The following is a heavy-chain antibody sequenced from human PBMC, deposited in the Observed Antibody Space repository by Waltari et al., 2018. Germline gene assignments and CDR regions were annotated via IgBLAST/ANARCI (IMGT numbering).Heavy chain of an antibody. D-gene: IGHD6-6*01. CDR3: ARDPRLQYSSSAGDAFDI. Sequence: QVQLQESGPGLVKPSETLSLTCTVSGYSISSGYYWGWIRQPPGKGLEWIGSIYHSGSTYYNPSLKSRVTISVDTSKNQCSLKLSSVTAADTAVYYCARDPRLQYSSSAGDAFDIWGQGTMVTVSS. CDR2: IYHSGST. CDR1: GYSISSGYY. V-gene: IGHV4-38-2*02. J-gene: IGHJ3*02.